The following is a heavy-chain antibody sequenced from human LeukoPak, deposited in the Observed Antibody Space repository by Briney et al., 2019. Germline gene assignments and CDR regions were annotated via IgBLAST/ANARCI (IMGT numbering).Heavy chain of an antibody. CDR1: GFTVSRNY. D-gene: IGHD1-26*01. CDR2: ISGSGGTT. J-gene: IGHJ6*03. Sequence: GGSLRLSCAASGFTVSRNYMNWVRQAPGKGLEWVSAISGSGGTTYYADSVKGRFTISRDNSKKTMYLQMNSLRGEDTAVYYCAKDGDTMSGTYYYDMDVWGKGTTVTIS. V-gene: IGHV3-23*01. CDR3: AKDGDTMSGTYYYDMDV.